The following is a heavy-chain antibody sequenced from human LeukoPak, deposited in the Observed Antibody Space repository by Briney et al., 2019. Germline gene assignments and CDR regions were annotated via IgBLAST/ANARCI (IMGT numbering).Heavy chain of an antibody. CDR1: GYTFTSYG. V-gene: IGHV1-18*01. CDR2: ISAYNGNT. Sequence: ASVKVSCKASGYTFTSYGISWVRQAPGQGLEWMGWISAYNGNTNYAQKLQGRVTMTTDTSTSTAYMELRSLRSDDTAVYYCARGGTLTWEDYDFWSGYYIWEAFDIWGQGTMVTVSS. J-gene: IGHJ3*02. D-gene: IGHD3-3*01. CDR3: ARGGTLTWEDYDFWSGYYIWEAFDI.